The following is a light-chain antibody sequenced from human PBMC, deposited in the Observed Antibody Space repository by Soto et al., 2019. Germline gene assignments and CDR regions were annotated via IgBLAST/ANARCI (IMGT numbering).Light chain of an antibody. CDR1: QGISSY. J-gene: IGKJ1*01. Sequence: IQLTHSPSFLSSSEVYRVTGTCRASQGISSYLAWYQQKPGKAPKLLIYAASTLQSGVPSRFSGSGSGIDFTLTISCLQSEDFATYYCQQYYSYPREFGQGTKVDIK. CDR3: QQYYSYPRE. CDR2: AAS. V-gene: IGKV1-8*01.